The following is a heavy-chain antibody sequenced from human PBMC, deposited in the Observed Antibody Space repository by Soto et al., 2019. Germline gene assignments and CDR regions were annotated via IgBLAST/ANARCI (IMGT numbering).Heavy chain of an antibody. D-gene: IGHD3-3*01. CDR1: GGSINTYD. J-gene: IGHJ5*02. CDR3: ERDFNFIFYDFADMRWNFEP. CDR2: VYTTGST. V-gene: IGHV4-4*07. Sequence: XTLSLAYTVTGGSINTYDWSWIRRSSGKGLEGSGRVYTTGSTNYNPSLKSRVTNSVETSRNQFSLSLRSVTAADKYVYYCERDFNFIFYDFADMRWNFEPWGQGTLVIVSS.